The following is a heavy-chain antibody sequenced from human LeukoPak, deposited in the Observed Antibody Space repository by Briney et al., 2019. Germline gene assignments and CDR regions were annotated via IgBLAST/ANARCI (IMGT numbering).Heavy chain of an antibody. Sequence: SETLSLTCTVSGGSISGSSYYWGWIRQPPGKGLEWIGYFYGSTSYNPSLKSRVTIAVETSKSQFSLKLTSVTAADTAVYYCARVTYYYDSSGYYYSQSGAFDIWGQGTMVTVSS. CDR2: FYGST. CDR3: ARVTYYYDSSGYYYSQSGAFDI. V-gene: IGHV4-61*05. CDR1: GGSISGSSYY. J-gene: IGHJ3*02. D-gene: IGHD3-22*01.